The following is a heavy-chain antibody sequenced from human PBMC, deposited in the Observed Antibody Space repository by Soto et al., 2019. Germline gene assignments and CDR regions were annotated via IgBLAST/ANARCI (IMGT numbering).Heavy chain of an antibody. Sequence: SQTLSLTCAISGDSVSSNSAAWNWIRQSPSRGLEWLGRTYYRSKWYNDYAVSVKSRITINPDTSKNQFSLKLSSVTAADTAVYYCARVWTTVPSPYAFDIWGQGTMVTVSS. D-gene: IGHD4-17*01. CDR3: ARVWTTVPSPYAFDI. CDR1: GDSVSSNSAA. CDR2: TYYRSKWYN. J-gene: IGHJ3*02. V-gene: IGHV6-1*01.